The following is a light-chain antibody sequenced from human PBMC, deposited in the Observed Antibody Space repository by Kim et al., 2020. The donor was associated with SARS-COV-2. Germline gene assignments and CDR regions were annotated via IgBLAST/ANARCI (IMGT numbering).Light chain of an antibody. J-gene: IGLJ1*01. CDR3: CSYAGSDSYV. CDR1: SSDVGGHNY. V-gene: IGLV2-11*01. CDR2: DVS. Sequence: QSALTQPRSVSGSPGQSVTISCTGTSSDVGGHNYVSWYQQHPGKAPKLMIYDVSKRPSGVPDRFSGSKSGNTASLTISGLQAEDEADYYCCSYAGSDSYVFGTGNQLTFL.